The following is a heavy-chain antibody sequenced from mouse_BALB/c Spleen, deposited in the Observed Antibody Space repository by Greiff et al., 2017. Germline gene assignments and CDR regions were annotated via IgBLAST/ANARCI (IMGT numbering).Heavy chain of an antibody. CDR3: AREGTTVVATDY. J-gene: IGHJ2*01. CDR1: GYAFSSYW. Sequence: VKLQQSGAELVRPGSSVKISCKASGYAFSSYWMNWVKQRPGQGLEWIGQIYPGDGDTNYNGKFKGKATLTADKSSSTAYMQLSSLTSEDSAVYFCAREGTTVVATDYWGQGTTLTVSS. V-gene: IGHV1-80*01. D-gene: IGHD1-1*01. CDR2: IYPGDGDT.